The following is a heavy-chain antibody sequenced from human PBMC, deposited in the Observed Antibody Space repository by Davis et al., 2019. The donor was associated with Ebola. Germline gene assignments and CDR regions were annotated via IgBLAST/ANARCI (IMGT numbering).Heavy chain of an antibody. CDR3: ARLVYYYGMDV. Sequence: SETLSLTCTVSGGSVSRGSYYWIWIRQPPGKGLVWIGYIYYSGSTNYNPSLKSRVTISVDTSKNQFSLKLSSVTAADTAVYYCARLVYYYGMDVWGQGTTVTVSS. D-gene: IGHD2-8*02. V-gene: IGHV4-61*01. CDR1: GGSVSRGSYY. J-gene: IGHJ6*02. CDR2: IYYSGST.